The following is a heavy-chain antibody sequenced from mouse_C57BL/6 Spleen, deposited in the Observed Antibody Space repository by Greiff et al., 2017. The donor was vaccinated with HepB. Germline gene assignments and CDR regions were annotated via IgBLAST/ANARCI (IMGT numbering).Heavy chain of an antibody. J-gene: IGHJ2*01. Sequence: QVQLQQPGAELVKPGASVKMSCKASGYTFTSYWITWVKQRPGQGLEWIGDIYPGSGSTNYNEKFKSKATLTVDTSSSTAYMQLSSLTSEDSAVYYCARWKAYYGSRGGYFDYWGQGTTLTVSS. D-gene: IGHD1-1*01. V-gene: IGHV1-55*01. CDR1: GYTFTSYW. CDR2: IYPGSGST. CDR3: ARWKAYYGSRGGYFDY.